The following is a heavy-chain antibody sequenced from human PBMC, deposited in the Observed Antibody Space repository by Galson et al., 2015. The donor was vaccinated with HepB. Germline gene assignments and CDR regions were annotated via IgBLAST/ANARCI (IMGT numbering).Heavy chain of an antibody. CDR3: ARDRDYDSSGYSHYPFDY. CDR2: ISSSSSTI. Sequence: SLRLSCAASGFTFSSYSMNWVRQAPGKGLEWVSYISSSSSTIYYADSVKGRFTISRDNAKNSLYLQMNSLRDEDTAVYYCARDRDYDSSGYSHYPFDYWGQGTLVTVSS. V-gene: IGHV3-48*02. J-gene: IGHJ4*02. D-gene: IGHD3-22*01. CDR1: GFTFSSYS.